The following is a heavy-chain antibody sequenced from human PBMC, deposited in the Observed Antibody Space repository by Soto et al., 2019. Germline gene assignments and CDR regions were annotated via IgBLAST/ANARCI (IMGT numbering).Heavy chain of an antibody. CDR1: GGSISSYY. Sequence: SETLSLTCTVSGGSISSYYWSWIRQPPGKGLEWIGYIYYSGSTNYNPSLKSRVTISVDTSKNQFSLKLSSVTAADTAVYYCARVNSGYGNRYYYYGMDVWGQGTTVTVS. J-gene: IGHJ6*02. V-gene: IGHV4-59*01. CDR3: ARVNSGYGNRYYYYGMDV. D-gene: IGHD5-12*01. CDR2: IYYSGST.